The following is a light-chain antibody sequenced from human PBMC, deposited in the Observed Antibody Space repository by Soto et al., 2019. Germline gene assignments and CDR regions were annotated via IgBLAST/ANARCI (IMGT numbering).Light chain of an antibody. J-gene: IGLJ1*01. CDR3: FSFTTTSTHV. CDR2: EVT. Sequence: QSVLTQPASVSGSPGQSIAISCTGTRSDVGAYNYVSWYQQHPGKAPKLMISEVTNRPSGVSDRFSGSKSGNTASLTISGLQAEDEADYYCFSFTTTSTHVFGTGTKVTVL. V-gene: IGLV2-14*01. CDR1: RSDVGAYNY.